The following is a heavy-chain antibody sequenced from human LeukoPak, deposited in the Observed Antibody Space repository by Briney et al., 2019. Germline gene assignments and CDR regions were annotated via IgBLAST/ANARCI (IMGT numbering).Heavy chain of an antibody. Sequence: SETLSLTCTVSGDSISSGDYYWSWIRQPPGKGLEWIGYIYYSGNTYYNPSLKSRVTISVDTSKNQFSLKLSSVTAADTAVYYCARFSSSWDYYYYYMDVWGKGTTVTVSS. D-gene: IGHD6-13*01. CDR2: IYYSGNT. CDR1: GDSISSGDYY. J-gene: IGHJ6*03. V-gene: IGHV4-61*08. CDR3: ARFSSSWDYYYYYMDV.